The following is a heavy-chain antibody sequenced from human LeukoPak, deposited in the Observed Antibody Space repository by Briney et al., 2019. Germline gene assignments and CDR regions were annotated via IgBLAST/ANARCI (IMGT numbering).Heavy chain of an antibody. D-gene: IGHD2-15*01. CDR3: ARDRGYCSGGSCYSYGYYYGMDV. V-gene: IGHV3-13*01. CDR2: IGRDGDT. CDR1: GFTLTTYD. Sequence: GGSLRLSCAVSGFTLTTYDMHWVRQVPGKGLEWVSLIGRDGDTHYPDSVKGRFTISREDAKNSLYLQMNSLRAEDTAVYYCARDRGYCSGGSCYSYGYYYGMDVWAKGPRSPSP. J-gene: IGHJ6*02.